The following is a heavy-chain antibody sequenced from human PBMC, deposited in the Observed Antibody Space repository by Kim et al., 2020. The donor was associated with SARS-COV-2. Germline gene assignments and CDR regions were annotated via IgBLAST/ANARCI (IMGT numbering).Heavy chain of an antibody. CDR2: ISYDGSNK. J-gene: IGHJ4*02. CDR1: GFTFSSYG. D-gene: IGHD6-25*01. CDR3: AKPDDFIAANPPDY. Sequence: GGSLRLSCAASGFTFSSYGMHWVRQAPGKGLEWVAVISYDGSNKYYADSVKGRFTISRDNSKNTLYLQINSLRAEDTAVYYCAKPDDFIAANPPDYWGQG. V-gene: IGHV3-30*18.